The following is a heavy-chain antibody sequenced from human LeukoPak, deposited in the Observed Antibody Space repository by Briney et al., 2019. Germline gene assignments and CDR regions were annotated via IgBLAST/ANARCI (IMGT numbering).Heavy chain of an antibody. CDR1: GYSFTTNW. CDR2: IYPADSDA. Sequence: GESLKISCRGSGYSFTTNWIGWARQMPGKGLEWVGIIYPADSDARYSPSFRGHVTISADKSISTAYLQWSSLKASDTALYFCATRRDAYPIDHWGQGTLITVSS. D-gene: IGHD5-24*01. J-gene: IGHJ4*02. V-gene: IGHV5-51*01. CDR3: ATRRDAYPIDH.